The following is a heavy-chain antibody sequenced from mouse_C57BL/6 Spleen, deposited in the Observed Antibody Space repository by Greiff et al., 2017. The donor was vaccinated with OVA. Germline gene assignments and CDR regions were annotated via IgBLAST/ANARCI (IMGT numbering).Heavy chain of an antibody. V-gene: IGHV3-6*01. D-gene: IGHD2-4*01. CDR2: ISYDGSN. CDR3: ARGPYDYDEGAYAMDY. Sequence: EVQLQQSGPGLVKPSQSLSPTCSVTGYSITSGYYWNWIRQFPGNKLEWMGYISYDGSNKYNPSLKNRISITRDTSKNQFFLKLNSVTTEDTATYYCARGPYDYDEGAYAMDYWGQGTSVTVSS. J-gene: IGHJ4*01. CDR1: GYSITSGYY.